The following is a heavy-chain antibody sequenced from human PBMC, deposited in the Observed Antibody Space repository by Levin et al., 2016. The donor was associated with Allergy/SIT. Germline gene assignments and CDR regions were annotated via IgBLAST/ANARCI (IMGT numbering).Heavy chain of an antibody. V-gene: IGHV4-39*01. D-gene: IGHD6-19*01. CDR2: IYYSGST. J-gene: IGHJ4*02. Sequence: WIRQPPGKGLEWIGSIYYSGSTYYNPSLKSRVTISVDTSKNQFSLKLSSVTAADTAVYYCARHRGPKQWLVRDKYYFDYWGQGTLVTVSS. CDR3: ARHRGPKQWLVRDKYYFDY.